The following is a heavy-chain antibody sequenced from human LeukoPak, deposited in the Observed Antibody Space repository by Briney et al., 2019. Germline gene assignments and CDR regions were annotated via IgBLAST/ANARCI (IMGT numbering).Heavy chain of an antibody. D-gene: IGHD4-17*01. Sequence: ASVKVSCKASGYSFISYYMHWVRQAPGQGLEWMGIINPSGGSTRYAQKFQGRVTMTRDMSTSTVDMELSSLRSEDTAVYYCARDNYGDYAGAFDIWGQGTMVTVSS. CDR2: INPSGGST. V-gene: IGHV1-46*01. CDR1: GYSFISYY. J-gene: IGHJ3*02. CDR3: ARDNYGDYAGAFDI.